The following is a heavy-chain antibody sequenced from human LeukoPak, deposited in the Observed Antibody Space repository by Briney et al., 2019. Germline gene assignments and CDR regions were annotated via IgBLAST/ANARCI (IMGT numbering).Heavy chain of an antibody. CDR2: VYSGGTA. V-gene: IGHV3-66*02. J-gene: IGHJ4*02. D-gene: IGHD4-17*01. Sequence: GGSLRLSCAASGFTVTANYMSWVRQAPGKGLEWVSVVYSGGTAYYADSVKGRFTISRDNSKNTLYLQMNSLRAEDTAVYYCARTSYGDFLDYWGQGTLVTVSS. CDR1: GFTVTANY. CDR3: ARTSYGDFLDY.